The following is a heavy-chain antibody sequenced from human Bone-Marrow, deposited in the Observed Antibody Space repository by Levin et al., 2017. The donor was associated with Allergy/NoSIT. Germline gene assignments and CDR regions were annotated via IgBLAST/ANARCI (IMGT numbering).Heavy chain of an antibody. CDR2: ISGSGGST. D-gene: IGHD3-3*01. V-gene: IGHV3-23*01. CDR1: GFTFSSYA. Sequence: GESLKISCAASGFTFSSYAMSWVRQAPGKGLEWVSAISGSGGSTYYADSVKGRFTISRDNSKNTLYLQMNSLRAEDTAVYYCAKTDFVYYYYMDVWGKGTTVTVSS. CDR3: AKTDFVYYYYMDV. J-gene: IGHJ6*03.